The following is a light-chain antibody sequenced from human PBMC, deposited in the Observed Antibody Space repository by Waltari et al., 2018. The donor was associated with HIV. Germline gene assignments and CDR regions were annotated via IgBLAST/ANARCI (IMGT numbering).Light chain of an antibody. J-gene: IGLJ2*01. Sequence: SSLTQSPSASGSPCPSVTISCTRTSSHVRGYNYVSWYQQHPGKAPNLMIKEVRKRASGVPDRFSASKSGNTASLTVSGLQAEDEADYYCGSYAGSNNLVFGGGTKLTV. CDR3: GSYAGSNNLV. CDR1: SSHVRGYNY. CDR2: EVR. V-gene: IGLV2-8*01.